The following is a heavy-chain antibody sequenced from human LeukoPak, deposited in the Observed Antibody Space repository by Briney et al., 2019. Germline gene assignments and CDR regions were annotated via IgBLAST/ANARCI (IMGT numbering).Heavy chain of an antibody. CDR1: GCTFTTYG. D-gene: IGHD3-22*01. CDR3: AKASAMIVVVSKHFDY. Sequence: GGSLRLSCSASGCTFTTYGMNWVRQAPGKGLEWVSGIGGSGTRTYYADSVKGRFTISRDNSKNTLYLQMNSLRAEDTAVYYCAKASAMIVVVSKHFDYWGQGTLVTVSS. J-gene: IGHJ4*02. V-gene: IGHV3-23*01. CDR2: IGGSGTRT.